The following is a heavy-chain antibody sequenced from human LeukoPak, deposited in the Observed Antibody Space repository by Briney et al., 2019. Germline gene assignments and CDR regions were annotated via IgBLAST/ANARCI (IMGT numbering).Heavy chain of an antibody. CDR2: ISSYNGNT. Sequence: GASVKASTQPSGYTFTSYGLSWVRQPPGQGLEWMGWISSYNGNTNYAQKLQGRVTMTTDTYTSTAYMELRSLRSDDTAVYYCARDIGMVRGVMTASRRAFDIWAKGQWSPSLQ. D-gene: IGHD3-10*01. V-gene: IGHV1-18*01. CDR3: ARDIGMVRGVMTASRRAFDI. CDR1: GYTFTSYG. J-gene: IGHJ3*02.